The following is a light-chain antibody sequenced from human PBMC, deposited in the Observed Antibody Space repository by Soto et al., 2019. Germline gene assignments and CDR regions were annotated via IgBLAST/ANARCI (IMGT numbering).Light chain of an antibody. CDR1: QSISSW. V-gene: IGKV1-5*03. CDR3: QQYNNWPPWT. J-gene: IGKJ1*01. Sequence: DIQMTQSPSTLSASVGDRVTITCRASQSISSWLAWYQQNPGKAPKLLIYKASNLENGVPSRFSGSGSGTEFTLTISSLQPDDFATYYCQQYNNWPPWTFGQGTKVEIK. CDR2: KAS.